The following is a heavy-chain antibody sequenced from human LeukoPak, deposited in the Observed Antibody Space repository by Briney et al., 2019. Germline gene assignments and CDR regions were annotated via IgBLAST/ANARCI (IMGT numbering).Heavy chain of an antibody. J-gene: IGHJ5*02. CDR2: IYSSGNS. Sequence: PSETLSHTCSISGDSITTNSYWWGWIRQSPGKGLEWIGSIYSSGNSYYNPSLKTRATISPDTSKNQHSLRLTSVTAADTAIYYCARRGMWDLQIGNWFDPWGQGILVIVSS. V-gene: IGHV4-39*01. D-gene: IGHD1-26*01. CDR3: ARRGMWDLQIGNWFDP. CDR1: GDSITTNSYW.